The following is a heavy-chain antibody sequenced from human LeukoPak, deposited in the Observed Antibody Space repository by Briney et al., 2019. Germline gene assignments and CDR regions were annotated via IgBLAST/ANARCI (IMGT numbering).Heavy chain of an antibody. D-gene: IGHD3-10*01. CDR1: GDSITSGSYY. CDR3: AKGAPGDAFDI. V-gene: IGHV4-61*02. CDR2: IFISGGT. J-gene: IGHJ3*02. Sequence: SETLSLTCTVSGDSITSGSYYWSWIRQPAGKGLEWIGRIFISGGTNYNPSLRSRVTMSLDTSKNQFSLKLSSVTAADTAVYYCAKGAPGDAFDIWGQGTMVTVSS.